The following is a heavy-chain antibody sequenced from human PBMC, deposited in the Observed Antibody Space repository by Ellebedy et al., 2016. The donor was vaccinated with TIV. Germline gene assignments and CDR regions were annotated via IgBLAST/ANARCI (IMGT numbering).Heavy chain of an antibody. CDR3: ARVGLMGRRAGDRLDS. V-gene: IGHV3-48*03. D-gene: IGHD1-1*01. J-gene: IGHJ5*01. CDR2: ISGSASTW. CDR1: GFTFRSHE. Sequence: PGGSLRLSCAASGFTFRSHEMTWVRQAPGKGLEWVSHISGSASTWYYADSVKGRFTISRDNTKNSLYLQMASLRVEDTAVYYCARVGLMGRRAGDRLDSWGQGTLVIVSS.